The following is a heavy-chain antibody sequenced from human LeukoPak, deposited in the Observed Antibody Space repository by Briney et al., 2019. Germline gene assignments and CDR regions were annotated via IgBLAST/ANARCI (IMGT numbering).Heavy chain of an antibody. CDR2: IIPIFGTA. V-gene: IGHV1-69*05. J-gene: IGHJ5*02. CDR3: ASFPHKHDFPWRGPMFDP. CDR1: GGTFSSYA. D-gene: IGHD3-3*01. Sequence: SVKVSCKASGGTFSSYAISWVRQAPGQGLEWMGGIIPIFGTANYAQKFQGRVTITTDESTSTAYMELSSLRSEDTAVYYCASFPHKHDFPWRGPMFDPWGQGTLVTVSS.